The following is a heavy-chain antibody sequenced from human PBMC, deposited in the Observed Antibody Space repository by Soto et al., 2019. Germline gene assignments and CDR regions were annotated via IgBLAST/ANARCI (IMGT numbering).Heavy chain of an antibody. V-gene: IGHV3-30*18. CDR3: AKDLGEWELLSLAFDI. D-gene: IGHD1-26*01. J-gene: IGHJ3*02. CDR1: GFTFSSYG. Sequence: QVQLVESGGGVVQPGRSLRLSCAASGFTFSSYGMHWVRQAPGKGLEWVAVISYDGSNKYYADSVKGRFTTSRDNSKNTLYLKMNSLRAEDTAVYYCAKDLGEWELLSLAFDIWGQGTMVTDSS. CDR2: ISYDGSNK.